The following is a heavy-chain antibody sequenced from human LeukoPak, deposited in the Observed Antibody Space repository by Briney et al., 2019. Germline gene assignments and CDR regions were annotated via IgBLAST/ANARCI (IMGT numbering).Heavy chain of an antibody. CDR3: AKDQRWESPHYLDS. CDR1: GGSISSYY. Sequence: PSETLSLTCTVSGGSISSYYWSWVRQVPGKGLEWVSGISASGGSTSYADSVRGRFTISRDNSENTLYVQMNSLRDEDTAVYYCAKDQRWESPHYLDSWGQGTLVTVSS. J-gene: IGHJ4*02. V-gene: IGHV3-23*01. CDR2: ISASGGST. D-gene: IGHD1-26*01.